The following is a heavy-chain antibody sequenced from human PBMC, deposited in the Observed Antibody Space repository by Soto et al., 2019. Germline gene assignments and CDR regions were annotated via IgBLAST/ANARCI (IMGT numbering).Heavy chain of an antibody. V-gene: IGHV3-48*02. J-gene: IGHJ4*02. CDR1: GFTFSTYS. CDR3: ARDRDAYCSKGICSGPYFDY. D-gene: IGHD2-8*01. CDR2: ISDNSSVI. Sequence: PRLSCAASGFTFSTYSINWVRQAPGKGLEWISYISDNSSVIYYADAVKGRFTISRDNAKNSLYLQMNSLRDEDTAVYYCARDRDAYCSKGICSGPYFDYWGQGTLVTVS.